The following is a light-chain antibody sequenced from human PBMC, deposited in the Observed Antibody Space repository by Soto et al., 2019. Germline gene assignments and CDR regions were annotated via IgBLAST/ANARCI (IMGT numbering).Light chain of an antibody. CDR2: GAS. CDR3: QQYNDWPLT. CDR1: QNVNSN. J-gene: IGKJ4*01. Sequence: EIVMTQSPATLSVSPGERVTLSCRASQNVNSNLAWYQQKHGQAHRLLIYGASTRANGIPARFSGSGSGTEFTLTISSLQSEDFAVYYCQQYNDWPLTFGGGTKVEI. V-gene: IGKV3-15*01.